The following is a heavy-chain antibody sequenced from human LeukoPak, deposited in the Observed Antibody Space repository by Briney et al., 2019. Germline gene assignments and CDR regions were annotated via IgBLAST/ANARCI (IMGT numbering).Heavy chain of an antibody. CDR2: IYSGGST. V-gene: IGHV3-53*01. Sequence: GGSLRLSCAAPGFTVSSNYMSWVRQAPGKGLEWVSVIYSGGSTYYADSVKGRFTISRDNSKNTLYLQMNSLRAEDTAVYYCARVKGHGAFDYWGQGTLVTVSS. CDR1: GFTVSSNY. CDR3: ARVKGHGAFDY. J-gene: IGHJ4*02.